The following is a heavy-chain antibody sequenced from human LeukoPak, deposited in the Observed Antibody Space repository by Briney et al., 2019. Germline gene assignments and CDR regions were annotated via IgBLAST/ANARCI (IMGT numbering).Heavy chain of an antibody. D-gene: IGHD4-17*01. J-gene: IGHJ4*02. CDR3: ARDRFTLYGDYGY. Sequence: GASVKVSCKASGYTFSTYGISWVRQAPGQGLEWMGWISAQNGNTNYAQKFQGRVTLTTDTSTSTAYMELRSLRSDDSAVYYCARDRFTLYGDYGYWGQGTLVTASS. CDR1: GYTFSTYG. V-gene: IGHV1-18*01. CDR2: ISAQNGNT.